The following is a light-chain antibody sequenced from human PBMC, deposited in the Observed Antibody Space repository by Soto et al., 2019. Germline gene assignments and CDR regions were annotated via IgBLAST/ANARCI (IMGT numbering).Light chain of an antibody. CDR2: GAS. V-gene: IGKV3-20*01. Sequence: EIVLTQSPGTLSVSPGDRVTLSCRASQSISINLAWCQQKPGQAPRLLIYGASRRATGIPDRFSGSASGTDFTLTISRLEPEDFAVYFCQQYSDLPMTFGQGTRLEIK. CDR1: QSISIN. CDR3: QQYSDLPMT. J-gene: IGKJ5*01.